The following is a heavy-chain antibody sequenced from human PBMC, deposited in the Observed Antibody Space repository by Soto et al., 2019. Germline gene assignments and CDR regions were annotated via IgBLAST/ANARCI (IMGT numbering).Heavy chain of an antibody. CDR1: GYTFTSYD. J-gene: IGHJ6*02. D-gene: IGHD6-13*01. V-gene: IGHV1-8*01. Sequence: QVQLVQSGAEVKKPGASVKVSCKASGYTFTSYDINWVRQATGQGLEWMGWMNPNSGNTGYAQKIQGRVTMTRNTSISTGYMELSSLRSEDTAVYYCARRGYSSSWYYYYYYGMDVWGQGTTVTVSS. CDR2: MNPNSGNT. CDR3: ARRGYSSSWYYYYYYGMDV.